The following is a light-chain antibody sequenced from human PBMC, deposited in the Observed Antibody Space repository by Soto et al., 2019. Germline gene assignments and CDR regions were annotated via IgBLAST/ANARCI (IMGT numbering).Light chain of an antibody. J-gene: IGKJ1*01. CDR2: DAS. CDR1: QSVSSN. V-gene: IGKV3-15*01. CDR3: QQYHNWLWT. Sequence: EIVMTQSPATLSVSPGESATLSCRASQSVSSNLAWHQQKPGQAPRILMYDASTRATGISARFSGSGSGTEFTLTISSLQSEDFAVYYCQQYHNWLWTFGQGTKVEIK.